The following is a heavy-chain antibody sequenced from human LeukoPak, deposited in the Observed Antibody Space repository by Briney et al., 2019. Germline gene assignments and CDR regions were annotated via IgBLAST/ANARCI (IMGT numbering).Heavy chain of an antibody. CDR1: GFTLSSYG. D-gene: IGHD3-22*01. Sequence: SGGSLRLSCAASGFTLSSYGMHWVRQAPGKGLEWVAVIWYDGSNKYYADSVKGRFTISRDNSKNTLYLQMNSLRAEDTAVYYCARDYYDSSGYPDYWGQGTLVTVSS. V-gene: IGHV3-33*01. CDR2: IWYDGSNK. J-gene: IGHJ4*02. CDR3: ARDYYDSSGYPDY.